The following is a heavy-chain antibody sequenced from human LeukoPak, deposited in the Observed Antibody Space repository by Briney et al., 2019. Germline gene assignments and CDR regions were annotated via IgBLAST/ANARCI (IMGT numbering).Heavy chain of an antibody. CDR2: IYTSGST. D-gene: IGHD2-15*01. V-gene: IGHV4-4*07. CDR3: ARVSRGVVVVGPSYFDY. CDR1: GGSISSYY. Sequence: PSETLSLTCTVSGGSISSYYWSWIRQPAGKGLEWIGRIYTSGSTNYNPSLKSRVTMSVDTSKNQFSLKLSSVTAADTAVYYCARVSRGVVVVGPSYFDYWGQGTLVTVSS. J-gene: IGHJ4*02.